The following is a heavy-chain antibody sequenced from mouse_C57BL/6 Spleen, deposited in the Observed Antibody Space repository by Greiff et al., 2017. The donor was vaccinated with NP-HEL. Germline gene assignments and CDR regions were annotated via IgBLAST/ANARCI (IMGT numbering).Heavy chain of an antibody. D-gene: IGHD1-1*01. CDR2: IDPETGGT. J-gene: IGHJ2*01. V-gene: IGHV1-15*01. Sequence: VKLVESGAELVRPGASVTLSCKASGYTFTDYEMHWVKQTPVHGLEWIGAIDPETGGTAYNQKFKGKAILTADKSSSTAYMELRSLTSEDSAVYYCTRAVITTFDYWGQGTTLTVSS. CDR3: TRAVITTFDY. CDR1: GYTFTDYE.